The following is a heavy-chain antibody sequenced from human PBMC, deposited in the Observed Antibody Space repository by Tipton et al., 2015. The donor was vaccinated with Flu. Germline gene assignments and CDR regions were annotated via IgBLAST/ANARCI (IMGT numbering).Heavy chain of an antibody. J-gene: IGHJ4*02. CDR2: INHSGST. D-gene: IGHD2-21*01. Sequence: TLSLTCAVNGGSFSGYYWSWIRQPPGKGLEWIGEINHSGSTNYNPSLKSRVTMSVDTFKNQFSLRLSSVTAADTAVYYCARSSRDNCGGSCFPLDYWGQGTLVTVS. CDR1: GGSFSGYY. CDR3: ARSSRDNCGGSCFPLDY. V-gene: IGHV4-34*01.